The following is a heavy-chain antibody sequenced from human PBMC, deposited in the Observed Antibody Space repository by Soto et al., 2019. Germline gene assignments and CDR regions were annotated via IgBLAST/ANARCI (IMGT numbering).Heavy chain of an antibody. CDR2: IYNDGTYS. CDR3: TRGPRPISTGTGAY. J-gene: IGHJ4*02. Sequence: WGSLRLPCAASGFIFKRYWMHWVRQSPGKGLVWISRIYNDGTYSDYAYSVRGRFTISMDNVNDTLYLQMNNLRAEDSGLYYCTRGPRPISTGTGAYWGQGTQVNVSS. V-gene: IGHV3-74*01. D-gene: IGHD3-10*01. CDR1: GFIFKRYW.